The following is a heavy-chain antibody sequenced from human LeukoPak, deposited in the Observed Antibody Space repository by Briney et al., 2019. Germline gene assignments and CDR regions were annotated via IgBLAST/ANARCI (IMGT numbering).Heavy chain of an antibody. CDR3: ARAVCSSTSCYPPLLYYYYYYMDV. CDR2: IYTSGST. CDR1: GGSISSGSYY. J-gene: IGHJ6*03. V-gene: IGHV4-61*02. Sequence: PSETLSLTCTVSGGSISSGSYYWSWIRQPAGKGLKWIGRIYTSGSTNYNPSLKSRVTISVDTSKNQFSLKLSSVTAADTAVYYCARAVCSSTSCYPPLLYYYYYYMDVWGKGTTVTVSS. D-gene: IGHD2-2*01.